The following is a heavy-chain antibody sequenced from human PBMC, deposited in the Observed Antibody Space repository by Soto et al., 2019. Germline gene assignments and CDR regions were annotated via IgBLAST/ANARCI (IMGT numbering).Heavy chain of an antibody. J-gene: IGHJ5*02. V-gene: IGHV4-59*01. CDR3: ARGGRITIFGVALENWFDP. D-gene: IGHD3-3*01. Sequence: SETLSLTGTVSGGSISSYYWSWIRQPRGKGLEWIGYIYYSGSTNYNPSLKSRVTISVDTSKNQFSLKLSSVTAADTAVYYCARGGRITIFGVALENWFDPWGQGTLVTVSS. CDR1: GGSISSYY. CDR2: IYYSGST.